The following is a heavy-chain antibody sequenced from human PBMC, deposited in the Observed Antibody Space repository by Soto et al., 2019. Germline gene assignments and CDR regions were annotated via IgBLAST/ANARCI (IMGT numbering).Heavy chain of an antibody. CDR3: ANQYYGSGSYYPKKGPLDY. J-gene: IGHJ4*02. D-gene: IGHD3-10*01. Sequence: HPGGSLRLSCAASGFTFSSYAMSWVRQAPGKGLEWVSAISGSGGSTYYADSVKGRFTISRDNSKDTLYLQMNSLRAEDTAVYYCANQYYGSGSYYPKKGPLDYWGQGTLVTVSS. CDR2: ISGSGGST. CDR1: GFTFSSYA. V-gene: IGHV3-23*01.